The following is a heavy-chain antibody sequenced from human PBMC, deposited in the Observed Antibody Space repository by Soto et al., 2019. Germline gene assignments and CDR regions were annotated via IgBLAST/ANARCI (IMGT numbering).Heavy chain of an antibody. Sequence: EVQLVESGVGLVQPGGSLRLSCAASGFTCSGYWMSWVRQAPGKGLEWVANIKQDGSEQFYVDSVKGRFTISRDNAKNSLYLQMNSLRAEDTAVYYCAREAVWGQGTTVTVSS. J-gene: IGHJ6*02. CDR1: GFTCSGYW. V-gene: IGHV3-7*05. CDR2: IKQDGSEQ. CDR3: AREAV.